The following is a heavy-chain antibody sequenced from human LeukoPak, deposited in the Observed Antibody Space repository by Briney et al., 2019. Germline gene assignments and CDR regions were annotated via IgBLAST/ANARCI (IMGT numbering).Heavy chain of an antibody. J-gene: IGHJ4*02. CDR3: VRDRSRPNPFFDS. D-gene: IGHD6-13*01. CDR1: GGSISSGDYY. Sequence: SQTLSLTCTVSGGSISSGDYYWSWIRQPPGKGLEWIGYIHHSGSTYHYNPSLKSRVTMSVDTSKNQFSLKLSSVGAADTAVYYCVRDRSRPNPFFDSWGQGTLVTVST. CDR2: IHHSGST. V-gene: IGHV4-30-4*01.